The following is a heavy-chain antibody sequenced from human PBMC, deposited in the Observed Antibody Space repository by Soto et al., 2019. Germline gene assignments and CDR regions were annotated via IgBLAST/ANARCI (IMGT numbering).Heavy chain of an antibody. CDR3: ARLLYYDTNHYYRMDV. J-gene: IGHJ6*02. CDR2: IYPGDSDT. V-gene: IGHV5-51*01. D-gene: IGHD3-22*01. Sequence: PRESLKVSCKGSGYSFTSYWIGWVRQMPGKGLEWMGIIYPGDSDTRYSPSFQGQVTISADKSISTAYLQWSSLKASDTAMYYCARLLYYDTNHYYRMDVWGQGSTVIVS. CDR1: GYSFTSYW.